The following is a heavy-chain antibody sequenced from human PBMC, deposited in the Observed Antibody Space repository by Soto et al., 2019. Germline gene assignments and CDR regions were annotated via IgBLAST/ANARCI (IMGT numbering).Heavy chain of an antibody. CDR1: GGTFSSYA. V-gene: IGHV1-69*06. CDR3: ASLSLSSSSYDY. Sequence: VSCKASGGTFSSYAISWVRQAPGQGLEWMGGIIPIFGTANYAQKFQGRVTITADKSTSTAYMELSSLRSEDTAVYYCASLSLSSSSYDYWGQGTLVTVSS. CDR2: IIPIFGTA. D-gene: IGHD6-6*01. J-gene: IGHJ4*02.